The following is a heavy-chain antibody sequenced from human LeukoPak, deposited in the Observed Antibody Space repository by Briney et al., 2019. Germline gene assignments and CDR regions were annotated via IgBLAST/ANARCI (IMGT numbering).Heavy chain of an antibody. V-gene: IGHV3-30-3*01. CDR1: GFTFSSYA. D-gene: IGHD5-18*01. J-gene: IGHJ4*02. Sequence: PGGSLRLSCAASGFTFSSYAMHWVRQAPGKGLEWVALISYDASDKYYADSVKGRFTISRDNSKNTLYLQMNSLRAEDTAVYYCAKDRLGYSYGFLFDYWGQGTLVTVSS. CDR3: AKDRLGYSYGFLFDY. CDR2: ISYDASDK.